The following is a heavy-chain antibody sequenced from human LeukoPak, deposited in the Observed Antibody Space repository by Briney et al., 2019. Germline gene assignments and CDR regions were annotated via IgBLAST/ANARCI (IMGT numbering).Heavy chain of an antibody. CDR1: GFTFSSYW. J-gene: IGHJ5*02. D-gene: IGHD6-13*01. Sequence: GSLRLSCAASGFTFSSYWMHWVRQAPGKGLVWASRINSDGSSTSYADSVKGRFTISRDNAKSTLYLQMNSLRVEDTAVYYCARGYSSSWYNWFDPWGQGTLVTVSS. V-gene: IGHV3-74*01. CDR2: INSDGSST. CDR3: ARGYSSSWYNWFDP.